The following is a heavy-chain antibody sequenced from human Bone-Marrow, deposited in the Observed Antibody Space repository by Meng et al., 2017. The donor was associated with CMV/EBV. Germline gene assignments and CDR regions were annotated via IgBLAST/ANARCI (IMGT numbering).Heavy chain of an antibody. Sequence: GESLKISCAASGFTFSSYGMHWVRQAPGKGLEWVAFIRYDGSNKYYADSVKGRFTISRDNSKNTLYLQMNSLRAEDTAVYYCAKDIIPGITMIVYYFDYWGQDTLVTVSS. CDR2: IRYDGSNK. CDR3: AKDIIPGITMIVYYFDY. CDR1: GFTFSSYG. V-gene: IGHV3-30*02. D-gene: IGHD3-22*01. J-gene: IGHJ4*02.